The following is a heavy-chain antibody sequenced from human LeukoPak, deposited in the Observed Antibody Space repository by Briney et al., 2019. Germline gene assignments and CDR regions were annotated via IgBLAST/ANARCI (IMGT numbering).Heavy chain of an antibody. D-gene: IGHD6-13*01. V-gene: IGHV5-51*01. CDR1: GYNFANSW. Sequence: GESLKISCEGSGYNFANSWIAWVRQMPGKGLEWMGIIYPGDSDTRYSPSFQGQVTISADKSISTAYLQWSSLKASDTAMYYCARQVEAGPPLFDYWGQGTLVTVSS. CDR3: ARQVEAGPPLFDY. J-gene: IGHJ4*02. CDR2: IYPGDSDT.